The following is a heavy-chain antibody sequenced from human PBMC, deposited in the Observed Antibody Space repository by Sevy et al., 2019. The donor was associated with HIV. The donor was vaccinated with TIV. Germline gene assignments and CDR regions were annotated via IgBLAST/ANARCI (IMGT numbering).Heavy chain of an antibody. Sequence: ASVKVSCKASGYTFTGYYMHWVRQAPGQGLEWMGWINPNSGGTNYAQKFQGRVTMTRDTSISTASMELSRRRSDETAVYYCAGDPFRVIVVVPAARTTGYYYGMDVWGQGTTVTVSS. CDR2: INPNSGGT. J-gene: IGHJ6*02. CDR3: AGDPFRVIVVVPAARTTGYYYGMDV. V-gene: IGHV1-2*02. D-gene: IGHD2-2*01. CDR1: GYTFTGYY.